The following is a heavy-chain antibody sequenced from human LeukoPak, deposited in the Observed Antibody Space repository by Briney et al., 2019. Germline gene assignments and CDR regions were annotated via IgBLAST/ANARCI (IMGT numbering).Heavy chain of an antibody. D-gene: IGHD3-22*01. V-gene: IGHV3-30*02. Sequence: GGSLRLSCAASGFTFRSYGMHWVRQAPGKGLEWVAFIRYDGNNKYYGDSVKGRFTISRDNSKNTLYLQMNSLRAEDTAVYFCARGPYSYDSSGAFDIWGQGTMVTVSS. J-gene: IGHJ3*02. CDR1: GFTFRSYG. CDR3: ARGPYSYDSSGAFDI. CDR2: IRYDGNNK.